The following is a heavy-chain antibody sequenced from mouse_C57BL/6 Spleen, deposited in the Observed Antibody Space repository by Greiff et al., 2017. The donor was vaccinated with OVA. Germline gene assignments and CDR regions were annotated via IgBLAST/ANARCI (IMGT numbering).Heavy chain of an antibody. D-gene: IGHD6-1*01. CDR1: GFSFNTYA. V-gene: IGHV10-1*01. CDR3: VRQRESLYYFDY. CDR2: IRSKSNNYAT. J-gene: IGHJ2*01. Sequence: EVMLVESGGGLVQPKGSLKLSCAASGFSFNTYAMNWVRQAPGKGLEWVARIRSKSNNYATYYADSVKDRFTISRDDSESMLYLQMNNLKTEDTAMYYCVRQRESLYYFDYWGQGTTLTVSS.